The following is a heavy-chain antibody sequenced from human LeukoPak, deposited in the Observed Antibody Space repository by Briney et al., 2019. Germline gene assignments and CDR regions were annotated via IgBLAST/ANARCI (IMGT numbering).Heavy chain of an antibody. CDR1: GDFVSSGDNH. CDR3: ARAAAVTNSWYYFDY. Sequence: SETLSLTCTVSGDFVSSGDNHWSWIRQPPGKGLEWIGYIRYGGSTYYNPSLKSRVIISVDMSKNQFSLSLNSLSAADSAVYYCARAAAVTNSWYYFDYWGQGTLVTVSS. J-gene: IGHJ4*02. D-gene: IGHD6-13*01. V-gene: IGHV4-30-4*01. CDR2: IRYGGST.